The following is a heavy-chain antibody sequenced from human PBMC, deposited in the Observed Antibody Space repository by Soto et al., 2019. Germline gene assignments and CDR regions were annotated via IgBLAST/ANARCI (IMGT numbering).Heavy chain of an antibody. CDR3: ARGPSHPFGELYRY. CDR1: GFTFSSYS. J-gene: IGHJ4*02. V-gene: IGHV3-48*02. CDR2: ISSSRSTI. Sequence: EVQLVESGGGLVQPGGSLRLSCAASGFTFSSYSMNWVRQAPGKGLVWVSYISSSRSTIYYADSVKGRFTISRDNAKNSLYLQMTSLRDEDTAVYYCARGPSHPFGELYRYWGQGTLVTVSS. D-gene: IGHD3-10*01.